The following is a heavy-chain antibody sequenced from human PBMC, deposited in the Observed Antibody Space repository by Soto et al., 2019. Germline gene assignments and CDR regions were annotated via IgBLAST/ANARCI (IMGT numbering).Heavy chain of an antibody. CDR1: GDSVSSNSAA. CDR2: TYYRSKWYN. D-gene: IGHD3-3*01. CDR3: ARDIFGVVPFYYYYGMDV. Sequence: SQTLSLTCAISGDSVSSNSAAWNWIRQSPSRDLEWLGRTYYRSKWYNDYAVSVKSRITINPDTSKNQFSLQLNSVTPEDTAVYYCARDIFGVVPFYYYYGMDVWGQGTTATVSS. J-gene: IGHJ6*02. V-gene: IGHV6-1*01.